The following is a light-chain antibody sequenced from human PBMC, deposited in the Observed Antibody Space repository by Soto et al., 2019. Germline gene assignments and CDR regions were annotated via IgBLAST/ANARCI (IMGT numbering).Light chain of an antibody. CDR1: QGIRTY. J-gene: IGKJ1*01. Sequence: IQMTQSPSSLSASVGDRVTITCRASQGIRTYLAWYQQKPGKVPKLLIFSASTLQSGVPPRFSGSGSGTDFTLTISILQPEDVASYYCQKYDSAPWTFGQGTKVEIK. CDR2: SAS. CDR3: QKYDSAPWT. V-gene: IGKV1-27*01.